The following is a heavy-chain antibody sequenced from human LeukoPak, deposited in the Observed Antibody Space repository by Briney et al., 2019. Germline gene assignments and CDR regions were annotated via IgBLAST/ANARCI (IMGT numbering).Heavy chain of an antibody. Sequence: GGSLRLSCAASGFTFSSYAMSWVRQAPGKGLEWVSAISGSGGSTYYADSVKGRFTISRDNSKNTLYLQMNSLRAEDTAVYYCAREIGYTYYYDSSGWFDYWGQGTLVTVSS. CDR3: AREIGYTYYYDSSGWFDY. V-gene: IGHV3-23*01. CDR2: ISGSGGST. CDR1: GFTFSSYA. D-gene: IGHD3-22*01. J-gene: IGHJ4*02.